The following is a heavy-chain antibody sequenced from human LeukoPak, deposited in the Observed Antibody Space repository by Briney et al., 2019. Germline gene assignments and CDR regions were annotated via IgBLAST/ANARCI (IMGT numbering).Heavy chain of an antibody. V-gene: IGHV4-59*01. CDR2: IYYSGST. D-gene: IGHD6-13*01. CDR3: ARMTKPAAVVYHYMDV. J-gene: IGHJ6*03. CDR1: GASMRNFY. Sequence: SETLSLTCSVSGASMRNFYWSWIRQPPGGGLEWIAYIYYSGSTNYNPSLKSRVTISVDTSKNQFSLKLSSVTAADTAVYYCARMTKPAAVVYHYMDVWGKGTTVTVSS.